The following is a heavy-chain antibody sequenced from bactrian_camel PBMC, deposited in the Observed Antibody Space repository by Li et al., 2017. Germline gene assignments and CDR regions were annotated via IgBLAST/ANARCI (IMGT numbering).Heavy chain of an antibody. CDR1: GFAFSLYY. CDR3: AAANGATWFRPLLSAASYNY. V-gene: IGHV3-2*01. Sequence: HVQLVESGGGLVQPGGSLKLSCQASGFAFSLYYMSWVRQAPGKGLEWVSSIYSDGSNTYYADSVKGRFTISRDNAKNTVYLQMNSLKSEDTGVYFCAAANGATWFRPLLSAASYNYWGRGTQVTVS. J-gene: IGHJ4*01. D-gene: IGHD8*01. CDR2: IYSDGSNT.